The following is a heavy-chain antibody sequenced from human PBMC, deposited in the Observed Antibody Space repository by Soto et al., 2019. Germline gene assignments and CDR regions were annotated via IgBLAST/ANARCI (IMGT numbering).Heavy chain of an antibody. V-gene: IGHV1-69*13. CDR3: ARIAYYDSSGYSRYYFDY. J-gene: IGHJ4*02. Sequence: SVKVSCKASGGTFSSYAISWVRQAPGQGLEWMGGIIPIFGTANYAQRFQGRVTITADESTSTAYMELSSLRSEDTAVYYCARIAYYDSSGYSRYYFDYWGQGTLVTVSS. D-gene: IGHD3-22*01. CDR2: IIPIFGTA. CDR1: GGTFSSYA.